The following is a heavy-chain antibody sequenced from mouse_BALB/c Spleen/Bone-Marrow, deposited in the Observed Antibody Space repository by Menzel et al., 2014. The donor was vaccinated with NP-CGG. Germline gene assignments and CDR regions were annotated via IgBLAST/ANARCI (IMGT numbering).Heavy chain of an antibody. CDR2: INPSTGYT. Sequence: VKLMESGAELAKPGASVKMSCKASGHTFTSYWMHWVKQRPGQGLEWIGYINPSTGYTEYNQKFKDKATLTADKSSSTAYMQLSSLTSEDSAVYYCARGGNWDGFAYWGQGTLVTVSA. D-gene: IGHD4-1*01. V-gene: IGHV1-7*01. CDR1: GHTFTSYW. CDR3: ARGGNWDGFAY. J-gene: IGHJ3*01.